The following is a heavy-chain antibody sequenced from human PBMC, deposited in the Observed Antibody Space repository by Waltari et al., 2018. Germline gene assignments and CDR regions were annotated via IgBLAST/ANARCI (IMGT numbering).Heavy chain of an antibody. CDR2: ISSSSSYI. CDR1: GFTFRCYS. J-gene: IGHJ4*02. CDR3: ASSGYSSGWYLG. Sequence: EVQLVESGGGLVKPGWSLRLSCAASGFTFRCYSMIWFRQAPGKGLEWVSSISSSSSYIYYADSVKGRFTISRDNAKNSLYLQMNSLRAEDTAVYYCASSGYSSGWYLGWGQGTLVTVSS. D-gene: IGHD6-19*01. V-gene: IGHV3-21*01.